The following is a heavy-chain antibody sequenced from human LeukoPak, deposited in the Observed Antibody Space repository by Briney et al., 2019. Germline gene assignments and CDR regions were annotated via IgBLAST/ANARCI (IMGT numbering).Heavy chain of an antibody. CDR1: GFTFSSYG. V-gene: IGHV3-30*19. CDR2: ISYDGSNK. J-gene: IGHJ6*03. Sequence: GGSLRLSCAASGFTFSSYGMHWVRQAPGKGLEWVAVISYDGSNKYYADSVKGRFTISRDNSKDTAYLQMNSLRAEDTAVYYCARGFNSGWSYYYYYMDVWGKGTTVTVSS. CDR3: ARGFNSGWSYYYYYMDV. D-gene: IGHD6-19*01.